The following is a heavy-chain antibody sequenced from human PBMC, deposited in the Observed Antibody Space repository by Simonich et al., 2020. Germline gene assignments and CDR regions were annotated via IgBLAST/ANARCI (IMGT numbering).Heavy chain of an antibody. J-gene: IGHJ6*02. Sequence: GAEVKKPGASVKVYCKASGYTITGYNMHWVRQAPGQGLVWMGRINPNSGGTNYAHKFQGRGTMTRDTSISTDYMELSRLRSDATAVYYCARVPGIYYYYGMDVWGQGTTVTVSS. V-gene: IGHV1-2*07. CDR2: INPNSGGT. D-gene: IGHD3-10*01. CDR3: ARVPGIYYYYGMDV. CDR1: GYTITGYN.